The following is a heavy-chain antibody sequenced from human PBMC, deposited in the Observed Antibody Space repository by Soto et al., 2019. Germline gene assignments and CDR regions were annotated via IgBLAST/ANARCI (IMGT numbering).Heavy chain of an antibody. V-gene: IGHV3-33*01. CDR1: GFTFSSYG. CDR2: IWYDGSNK. Sequence: GGSLRLSCAASGFTFSSYGMHWVRQAPGKGLEWVADIWYDGSNKYYADSVKGRFTISRDNSKNTLYLQMNSLRAEDTAVYYCARGNGGQLVDGVFDYWGQGTLVTVSS. D-gene: IGHD6-6*01. CDR3: ARGNGGQLVDGVFDY. J-gene: IGHJ4*02.